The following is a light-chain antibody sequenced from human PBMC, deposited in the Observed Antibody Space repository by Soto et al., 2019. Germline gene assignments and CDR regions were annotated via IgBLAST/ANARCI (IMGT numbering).Light chain of an antibody. V-gene: IGKV1-6*01. J-gene: IGKJ1*01. CDR3: LQDYTYPWT. CDR2: GAS. CDR1: QAISND. Sequence: AIQMTQSPSSLSASVGDRVTITCRASQAISNDLGWYQQKPGKAPNLLIFGASNLQAGVPVRFSASESGTNFTLTISNLQPEDFASYYCLQDYTYPWTFGQGTKVDI.